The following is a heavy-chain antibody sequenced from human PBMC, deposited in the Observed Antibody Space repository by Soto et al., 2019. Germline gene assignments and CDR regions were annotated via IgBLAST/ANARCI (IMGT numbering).Heavy chain of an antibody. J-gene: IGHJ3*02. V-gene: IGHV1-46*03. CDR2: INPNGGST. Sequence: QVQLVQSGAEVEKPGASVKISCKASGYSFTSQYVHWVRQAPGQGLEWMGIINPNGGSTTYAQKFQGRGDRTRDTSPTTGYRGGGSRTLGDPAVFSCGGGGGGPPGGGGTEPLDIWGQGTMVTVAS. CDR3: GGGGGGPPGGGGTEPLDI. CDR1: GYSFTSQY. D-gene: IGHD3-16*01.